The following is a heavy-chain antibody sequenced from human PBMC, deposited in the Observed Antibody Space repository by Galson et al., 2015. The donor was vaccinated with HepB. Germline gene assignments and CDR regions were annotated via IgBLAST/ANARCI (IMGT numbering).Heavy chain of an antibody. V-gene: IGHV3-30*04. D-gene: IGHD3-10*01. CDR2: ISYDGSNK. CDR3: ASVGWGGALGDY. J-gene: IGHJ4*02. Sequence: SLRLSCAASGFTFSSYAMHWVRRAPGKGLEWVAVISYDGSNKYYADSVKGRFTISRDNSKNTLYLQMNSLRAEDTAVYYCASVGWGGALGDYWGQGTLVTVSS. CDR1: GFTFSSYA.